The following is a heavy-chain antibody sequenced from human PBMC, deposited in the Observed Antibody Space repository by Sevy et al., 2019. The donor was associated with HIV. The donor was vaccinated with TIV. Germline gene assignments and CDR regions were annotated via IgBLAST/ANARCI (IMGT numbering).Heavy chain of an antibody. Sequence: ASVNVSCKASGYTFTSYGISWVRQAPGQGLEWMGWISAYNGNTNYAQKLQGRVTMTTDTSTSTAYMELRSLRSDDTAVYYCARDPTAPYYYGMDVWGQGTTVTVSS. CDR2: ISAYNGNT. CDR3: ARDPTAPYYYGMDV. J-gene: IGHJ6*02. D-gene: IGHD5-18*01. CDR1: GYTFTSYG. V-gene: IGHV1-18*01.